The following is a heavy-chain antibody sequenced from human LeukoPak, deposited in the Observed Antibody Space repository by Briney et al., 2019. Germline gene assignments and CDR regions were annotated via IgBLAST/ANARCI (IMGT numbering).Heavy chain of an antibody. CDR3: ARASTPGGPFDY. V-gene: IGHV3-74*01. Sequence: PGGSLRLSCAASGFTFGDYWMHWVRQAPGEGLVWVSGITSEGGDTSYADSVRGRFTVSRDNAKNTRYVQMDSLRAGDTAVYYCARASTPGGPFDYCAQGPLVTVSS. D-gene: IGHD4-23*01. CDR1: GFTFGDYW. CDR2: ITSEGGDT. J-gene: IGHJ4*02.